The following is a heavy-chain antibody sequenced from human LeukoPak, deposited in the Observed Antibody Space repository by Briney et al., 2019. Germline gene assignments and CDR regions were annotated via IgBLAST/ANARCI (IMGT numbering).Heavy chain of an antibody. CDR3: ARRLGLLRGPLGY. V-gene: IGHV4-39*01. CDR1: GGSISSSSYY. D-gene: IGHD3-22*01. Sequence: SETPSLTCNVSGGSISSSSYYWGWIRQPPGKGLEWIGSIYYSGSTYYNPSLKSRVTISVDTSKNQFSLKLSSVTAADTAVYYCARRLGLLRGPLGYWGQGTLVTVSS. J-gene: IGHJ4*02. CDR2: IYYSGST.